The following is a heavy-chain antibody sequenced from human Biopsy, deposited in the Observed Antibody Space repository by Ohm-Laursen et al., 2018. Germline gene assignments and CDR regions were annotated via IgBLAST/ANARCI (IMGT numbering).Heavy chain of an antibody. CDR2: INDSGRT. CDR3: ARGTNYYGSGRNRHWFDP. D-gene: IGHD3-10*01. J-gene: IGHJ5*02. Sequence: LSLTCGVYGGSFSGYYCSWIRQPPGKGLEWIGEINDSGRTIYNPSLRSRVTFSVDTSKNQFSLKLSSVTAADTAVYYCARGTNYYGSGRNRHWFDPWGQGTQVTVSS. CDR1: GGSFSGYY. V-gene: IGHV4-34*01.